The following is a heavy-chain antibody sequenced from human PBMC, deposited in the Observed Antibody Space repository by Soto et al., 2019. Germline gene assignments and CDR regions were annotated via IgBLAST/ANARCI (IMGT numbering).Heavy chain of an antibody. V-gene: IGHV5-51*01. CDR3: ARLGDYAGYYYGMDV. CDR1: GYSFTSYW. Sequence: GESLKFSCKGSGYSFTSYWIGWVRQMPGKGLEWMGIIYPGDSDTRYSPSFQGQVTISADKSISTAYLQWSSLKASDTAMYYCARLGDYAGYYYGMDVWGQGTTVTVSS. CDR2: IYPGDSDT. D-gene: IGHD4-17*01. J-gene: IGHJ6*02.